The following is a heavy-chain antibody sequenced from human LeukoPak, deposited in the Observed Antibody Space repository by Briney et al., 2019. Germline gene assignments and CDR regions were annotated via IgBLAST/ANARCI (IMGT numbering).Heavy chain of an antibody. CDR2: TREDGSEK. CDR1: GFTFSTYW. Sequence: PGGSLRLSCTASGFTFSTYWMSWVRQAPGKGLEWVANTREDGSEKYYVDSVKGRFTISRDNAKNSLYLQMNSLRAEDTAVYYCASLPTRGSYRSSATYWGQGTLVTVSS. V-gene: IGHV3-7*01. J-gene: IGHJ4*02. D-gene: IGHD1-26*01. CDR3: ASLPTRGSYRSSATY.